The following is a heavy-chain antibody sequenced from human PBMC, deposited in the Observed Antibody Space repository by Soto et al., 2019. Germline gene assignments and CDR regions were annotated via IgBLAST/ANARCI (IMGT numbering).Heavy chain of an antibody. CDR1: GYSFTSYG. J-gene: IGHJ5*02. Sequence: QVPLVQSGAEVKKPGASVQVSCKASGYSFTSYGISWVRHAAGQGLEWMAWISGYNGKTRLAPKYQGRLTMTIDTSTSTAYMDLRSLTSDDAAMYYCARDTTVNTDHWFDLWGQGTLVTVSS. CDR3: ARDTTVNTDHWFDL. CDR2: ISGYNGKT. D-gene: IGHD4-17*01. V-gene: IGHV1-18*01.